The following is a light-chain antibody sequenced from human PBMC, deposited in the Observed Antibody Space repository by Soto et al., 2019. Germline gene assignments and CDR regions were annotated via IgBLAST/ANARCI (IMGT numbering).Light chain of an antibody. CDR3: QQYNYPPQT. CDR2: GAS. CDR1: QSVSSN. Sequence: PFCSGETSVLSRRASQSVSSNLAWYQQKPGQAPRLLIYGASTRATGIPARFSGSGSGTEFTLTISSLQSEDFAVYCCQQYNYPPQTFGEGAKVDIK. J-gene: IGKJ1*01. V-gene: IGKV3-15*01.